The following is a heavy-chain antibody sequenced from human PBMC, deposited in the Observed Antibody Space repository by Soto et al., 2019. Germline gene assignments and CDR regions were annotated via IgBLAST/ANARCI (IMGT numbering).Heavy chain of an antibody. J-gene: IGHJ6*02. V-gene: IGHV4-39*01. CDR3: ARQKQQLGVGYYYYGMDV. D-gene: IGHD6-13*01. CDR2: IYYSGST. Sequence: QLQLQESGPGLVKPSETLSLTCTVSGGSISSSSYYWGWIRQPPGKGLEWIGSIYYSGSTYYNPPPNGRVTISVGTSKNQFALKLSSVTAADTAVYYCARQKQQLGVGYYYYGMDVWGQGTTVTVSS. CDR1: GGSISSSSYY.